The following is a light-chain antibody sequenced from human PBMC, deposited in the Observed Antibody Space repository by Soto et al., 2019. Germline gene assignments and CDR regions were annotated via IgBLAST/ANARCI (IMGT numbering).Light chain of an antibody. CDR2: GATES. V-gene: IGKV1-39*01. CDR3: QQSYSIPLS. CDR1: QSINNF. Sequence: DIQMTPSPSSLSSSVGDRVTITCRASQSINNFLHWYQQKPGKAPKLLTHGATESSLQSGAPSRFSGSGPGTDFTLAISSLQPEDVATYDCQQSYSIPLSVGGGTKVEIK. J-gene: IGKJ4*01.